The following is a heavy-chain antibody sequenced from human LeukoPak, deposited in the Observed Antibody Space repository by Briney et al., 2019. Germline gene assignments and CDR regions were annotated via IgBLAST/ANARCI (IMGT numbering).Heavy chain of an antibody. D-gene: IGHD4-17*01. CDR2: IYHSGST. CDR3: ARGDVYGDYVLSFDY. V-gene: IGHV4-30-2*01. Sequence: PSQTLSLTCAVSGGSISSGGYSWSWIRQPPGKGLEWIGYIYHSGSTYYNPSLKSRVTISVDWSKNQFSLKLSSVTAADTAVYYCARGDVYGDYVLSFDYWGQGTLVTVSS. CDR1: GGSISSGGYS. J-gene: IGHJ4*02.